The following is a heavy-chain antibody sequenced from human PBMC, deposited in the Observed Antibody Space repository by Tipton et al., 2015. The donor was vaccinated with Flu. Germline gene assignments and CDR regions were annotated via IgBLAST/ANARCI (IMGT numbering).Heavy chain of an antibody. D-gene: IGHD3-10*01. V-gene: IGHV4-38-2*01. CDR1: GDSIGSRYY. CDR3: ARSTYYYGSGSADY. J-gene: IGHJ4*02. Sequence: TLSLTCSVSGDSIGSRYYWGWIRQPPGGGLEWIGNVLQAGNRYYYNPSLRSRVTISLDRPNNQFSLRLTSVTAADTAVYYCARSTYYYGSGSADYWGQGTLVTVSS. CDR2: VLQAGNRY.